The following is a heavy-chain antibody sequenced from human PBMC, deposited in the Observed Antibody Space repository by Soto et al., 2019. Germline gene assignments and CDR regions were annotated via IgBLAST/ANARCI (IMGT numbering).Heavy chain of an antibody. CDR2: IRFDGSNI. D-gene: IGHD3-10*02. V-gene: IGHV3-33*01. CDR3: ARDGVGVTTFWGFLDY. Sequence: QVQMVESGGGVVQPGGSLRLSCAVSESIFRSYGMHWVRQAPGKGLEWVAIIRFDGSNIHYADYVMGRFTISRDNSKNMLYLEMNNLRVEDTAVYYCARDGVGVTTFWGFLDYWGQGTLVTVSA. J-gene: IGHJ4*02. CDR1: ESIFRSYG.